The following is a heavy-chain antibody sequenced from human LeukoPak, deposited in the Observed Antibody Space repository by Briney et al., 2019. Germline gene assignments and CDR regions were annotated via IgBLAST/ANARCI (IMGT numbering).Heavy chain of an antibody. V-gene: IGHV3-21*01. Sequence: PGGSLRLSCAASGFTFSSYGMNWVRQAPGKGLEWVSSIRSSSSYIYYADSVKGRFTISRDNAKNSLYLQMTSLRAEDTAVYYCAGDRARVMDYWGQGTLVTVSS. D-gene: IGHD5-18*01. J-gene: IGHJ4*02. CDR2: IRSSSSYI. CDR3: AGDRARVMDY. CDR1: GFTFSSYG.